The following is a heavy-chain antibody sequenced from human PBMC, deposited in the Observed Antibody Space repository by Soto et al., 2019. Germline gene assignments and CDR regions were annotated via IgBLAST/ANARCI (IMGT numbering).Heavy chain of an antibody. D-gene: IGHD3-9*01. CDR1: GFSLSTSGVG. Sequence: QITLKESGPTLVKPTQTLTLTCTFSGFSLSTSGVGVGWIRQPPGKALEWLAVIYWDDDKRYSPSLTSRLAITKDTSKNHVVLTMTNMDPVDTATYYCAHSILTGYLGPFGDWGQGTLVTVSS. CDR2: IYWDDDK. CDR3: AHSILTGYLGPFGD. V-gene: IGHV2-5*02. J-gene: IGHJ4*02.